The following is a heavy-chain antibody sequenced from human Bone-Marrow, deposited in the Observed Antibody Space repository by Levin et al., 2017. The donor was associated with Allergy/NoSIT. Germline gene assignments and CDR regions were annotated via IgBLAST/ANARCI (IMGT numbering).Heavy chain of an antibody. D-gene: IGHD5-18*01. J-gene: IGHJ6*02. Sequence: GGSLRLSCAASGFTFSSYDMHWVRQATGKGLEWVSAIGTAGDTYYPGSVKGRFTISRENAKNSLYLQMNSLRAGDTAVYYCARDLQLGNYYYYGMDVWGQGTTVTVSS. CDR2: IGTAGDT. CDR1: GFTFSSYD. CDR3: ARDLQLGNYYYYGMDV. V-gene: IGHV3-13*01.